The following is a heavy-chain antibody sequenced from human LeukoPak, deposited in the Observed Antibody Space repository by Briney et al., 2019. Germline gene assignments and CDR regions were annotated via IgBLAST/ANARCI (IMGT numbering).Heavy chain of an antibody. D-gene: IGHD2-15*01. Sequence: GASVKVSCKASGGTFSSYAISWVRQAPGQGLEWMGGIIPIFGTANYAQKFQGRATITAGESTSTAYMELSSLRSEDTAVYYCARVVVVAAYAFDIWGQGTMVTVSS. CDR3: ARVVVVAAYAFDI. CDR1: GGTFSSYA. CDR2: IIPIFGTA. V-gene: IGHV1-69*13. J-gene: IGHJ3*02.